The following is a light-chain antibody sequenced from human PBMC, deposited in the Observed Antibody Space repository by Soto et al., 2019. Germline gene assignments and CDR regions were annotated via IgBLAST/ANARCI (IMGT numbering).Light chain of an antibody. CDR2: DAS. J-gene: IGKJ5*01. V-gene: IGKV3-11*01. Sequence: EIVLTQSPATLSLSPGERATLSCRASQSVSNYLGWYQQKPGQAPMLLIYDASSRATGIPARFSGSGSGTDFTLTISSLEPEDFAIYYCQQRSNWPLTFGQWTRLEIK. CDR1: QSVSNY. CDR3: QQRSNWPLT.